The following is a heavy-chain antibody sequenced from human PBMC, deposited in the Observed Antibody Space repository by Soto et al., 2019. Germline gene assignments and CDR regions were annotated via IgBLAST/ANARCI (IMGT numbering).Heavy chain of an antibody. CDR2: INPIFGSP. CDR1: GGTFSSYD. J-gene: IGHJ4*02. CDR3: AREGRHCDY. V-gene: IGHV1-69*06. Sequence: QVQLVQSGAEVQRPGSSVKVSCKASGGTFSSYDISWVRQAPGQGLEWMGGINPIFGSPHYAQKYQGRVTITADTFTNTGYMKLSRLTSDDTSVYFCAREGRHCDYCGRGSLVSFSS.